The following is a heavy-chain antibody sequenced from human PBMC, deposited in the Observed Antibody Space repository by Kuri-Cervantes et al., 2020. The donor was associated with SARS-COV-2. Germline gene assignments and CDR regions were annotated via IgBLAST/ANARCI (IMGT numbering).Heavy chain of an antibody. CDR2: IIPIFGTA. J-gene: IGHJ4*02. CDR1: GGTFSSYA. V-gene: IGHV1-69*06. Sequence: SVKVSCKAPGGTFSSYAISWVRQAPGQGLEWMGGIIPIFGTANYAQKFQGRVTITADKSTSTAYMELSSLRSEDTAVYYCARLSGLSTVTTSRPYWGQGTLVTVSS. CDR3: ARLSGLSTVTTSRPY. D-gene: IGHD4-17*01.